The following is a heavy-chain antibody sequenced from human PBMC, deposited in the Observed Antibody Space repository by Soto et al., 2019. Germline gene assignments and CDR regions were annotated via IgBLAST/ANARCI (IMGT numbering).Heavy chain of an antibody. CDR3: ARRGRFLEWFDY. Sequence: SETLSLTCAVSGGSISSSNLWSWVRQPPGKGLEWIGEIYHSGSTNYNPSLKSRVTISVDKSKNQFSLKLSSVTAADTAVYYCARRGRFLEWFDYWGQGTLVTVSS. CDR1: GGSISSSNL. CDR2: IYHSGST. D-gene: IGHD3-3*01. J-gene: IGHJ5*01. V-gene: IGHV4-4*02.